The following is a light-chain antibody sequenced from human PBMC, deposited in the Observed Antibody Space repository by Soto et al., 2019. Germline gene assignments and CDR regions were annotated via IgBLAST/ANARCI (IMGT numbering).Light chain of an antibody. Sequence: QSALTQPASVSGSPGQSITMSCTGASSDIGGYNYVSWYRQHPGEAPKLMIYEVTNRPSGVSNRFSGSKSGDTASLTISGLQAEDEADYYCISYIPSTTTHWVFGGGTKLTVL. J-gene: IGLJ3*02. CDR2: EVT. CDR1: SSDIGGYNY. V-gene: IGLV2-14*01. CDR3: ISYIPSTTTHWV.